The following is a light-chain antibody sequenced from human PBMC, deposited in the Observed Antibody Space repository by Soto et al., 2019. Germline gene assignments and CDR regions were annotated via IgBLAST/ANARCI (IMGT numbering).Light chain of an antibody. J-gene: IGLJ1*01. CDR2: DND. CDR1: NTNIGNHF. Sequence: QSVLTQPPSLFAPPGQNVTISCSGSNTNIGNHFVSWYQQLPGTAPRLLIYDNDNRPSGIPDRFSGSKSGTSASLGITGLQTGDEADYYCATWDSRLSSTVFGSGTKVTVL. CDR3: ATWDSRLSSTV. V-gene: IGLV1-51*01.